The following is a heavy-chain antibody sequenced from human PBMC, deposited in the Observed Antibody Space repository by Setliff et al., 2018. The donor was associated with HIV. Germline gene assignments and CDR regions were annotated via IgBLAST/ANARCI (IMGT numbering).Heavy chain of an antibody. J-gene: IGHJ6*03. Sequence: SETLSLTCAVYGGSFSGYYWSWIRQPPGKGLEWIGEINHSGSTRYNPSLKSRVTISVDTSKKKFSLKLKSVTAADTAVYYCALTGHRLLRGYMDVWGKGTTVTVSS. CDR3: ALTGHRLLRGYMDV. CDR1: GGSFSGYY. CDR2: INHSGST. V-gene: IGHV4-34*01. D-gene: IGHD2-15*01.